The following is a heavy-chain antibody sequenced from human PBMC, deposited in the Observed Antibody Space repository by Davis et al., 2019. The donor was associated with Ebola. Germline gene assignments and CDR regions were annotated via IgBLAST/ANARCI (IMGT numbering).Heavy chain of an antibody. D-gene: IGHD1-1*01. V-gene: IGHV1-8*01. CDR2: LSPNSGNT. CDR1: AYSFTSYD. CDR3: ARGLPGIDI. J-gene: IGHJ3*02. Sequence: SVTVPCLTSAYSFTSYDVSWVRQATGQGLEWMGWLSPNSGNTYYAQKFQGRVTMTSDTSINTAYLELSSLRSDDTAVYYCARGLPGIDIWGQGTMITVSS.